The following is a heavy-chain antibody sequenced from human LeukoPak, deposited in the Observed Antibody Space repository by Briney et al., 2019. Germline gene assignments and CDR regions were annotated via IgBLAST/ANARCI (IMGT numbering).Heavy chain of an antibody. V-gene: IGHV4-59*01. CDR2: IFYSGST. CDR3: ARVFSYPLRAPFDP. J-gene: IGHJ5*02. D-gene: IGHD3-3*01. CDR1: GGSISSYY. Sequence: ETLSLTCTVSGGSISSYYWSWIRQPPGKGLEWIGYIFYSGSTNYNPSLKSRVTISVDTSKNQFSLKLSSVTAADTAVYYCARVFSYPLRAPFDPWGQGTLVTVSS.